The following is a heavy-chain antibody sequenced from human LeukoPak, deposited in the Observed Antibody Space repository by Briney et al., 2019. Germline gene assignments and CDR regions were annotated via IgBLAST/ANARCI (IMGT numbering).Heavy chain of an antibody. CDR1: GYTFTVYF. CDR3: ARDRYNYGLELGY. CDR2: INPNSGGT. J-gene: IGHJ4*02. D-gene: IGHD5-18*01. V-gene: IGHV1-2*02. Sequence: ASVKVSCKASGYTFTVYFMHWVRQAPGQGLEWMGWINPNSGGTDYAQQFQGRVTMTRDTSISTAYMELSSLRSDDTAVYYCARDRYNYGLELGYWGQGTPITVSS.